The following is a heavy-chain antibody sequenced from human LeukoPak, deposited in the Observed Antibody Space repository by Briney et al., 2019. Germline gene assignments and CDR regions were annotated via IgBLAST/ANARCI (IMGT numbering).Heavy chain of an antibody. CDR2: ISTSSSYI. J-gene: IGHJ4*02. CDR3: ARVGLDRRGYSGYEAFDY. CDR1: GFTFGDYF. D-gene: IGHD5-12*01. Sequence: PGGSLRLSCTASGFTFGDYFMSWVRQAPGKGLEWVSSISTSSSYIYYADAVKGRFTISRDNAKNSLYLQINSLRAEDTAVYYCARVGLDRRGYSGYEAFDYWGQGTLVTVSS. V-gene: IGHV3-21*01.